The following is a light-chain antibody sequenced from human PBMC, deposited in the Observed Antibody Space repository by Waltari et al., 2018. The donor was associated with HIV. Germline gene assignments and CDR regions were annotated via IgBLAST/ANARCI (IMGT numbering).Light chain of an antibody. CDR3: QQYNNWPGIT. J-gene: IGKJ3*01. CDR2: GAS. V-gene: IGKV3-15*01. CDR1: QSINNN. Sequence: EILMTQSPATLSVSPGERATLSGRASQSINNNLAWYQQKPGQAPRLLIYGASTGATGVPARFSGSGSGTEFTLTISSLQSEDFAVYYCQQYNNWPGITFGPGTKVDIK.